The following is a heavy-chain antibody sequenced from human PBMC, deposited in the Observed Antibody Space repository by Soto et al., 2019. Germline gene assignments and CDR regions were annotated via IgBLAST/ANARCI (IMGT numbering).Heavy chain of an antibody. CDR1: GFSLTTRGVG. J-gene: IGHJ5*02. CDR3: AHIPNYYQYDWFDP. D-gene: IGHD3-16*01. Sequence: QITLKESGPTLVKPTQTLTLTCTFSGFSLTTRGVGVGWIRQPPGKALECLALIYWDDDKRYSPSLQSRLSITKDPTKNQVVPTMTNVDPVDTATYYCAHIPNYYQYDWFDPWGQGTLVSVSS. V-gene: IGHV2-5*02. CDR2: IYWDDDK.